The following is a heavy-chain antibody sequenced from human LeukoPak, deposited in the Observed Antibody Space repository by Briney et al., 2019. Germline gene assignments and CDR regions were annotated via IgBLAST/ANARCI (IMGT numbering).Heavy chain of an antibody. D-gene: IGHD6-19*01. J-gene: IGHJ4*02. V-gene: IGHV3-23*01. Sequence: GGSLRLSCAASGVTFTNYAMTWVRQAPGEGLEWVSGISISGGSTDYADSVKGRFTISRDNSKNTLYLQMNSLRAEDTAVYYCAKVPAGNKVEYWGQGTLVTVSS. CDR1: GVTFTNYA. CDR2: ISISGGST. CDR3: AKVPAGNKVEY.